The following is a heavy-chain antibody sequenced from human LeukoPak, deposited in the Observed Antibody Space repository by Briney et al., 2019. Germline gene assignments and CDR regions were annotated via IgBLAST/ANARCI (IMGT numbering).Heavy chain of an antibody. CDR3: ARDAFLEDGGNYMDV. D-gene: IGHD4-23*01. CDR1: GGSISSYY. Sequence: PSETLSFTCTVSGGSISSYYWSWIRQHPGKGLEWIGYIYYSGSTYYNPSLKSRVTISVDTSKNQFSLKLSSVTAADTAVYYCARDAFLEDGGNYMDVWGQGTTVTVSS. J-gene: IGHJ6*02. V-gene: IGHV4-59*06. CDR2: IYYSGST.